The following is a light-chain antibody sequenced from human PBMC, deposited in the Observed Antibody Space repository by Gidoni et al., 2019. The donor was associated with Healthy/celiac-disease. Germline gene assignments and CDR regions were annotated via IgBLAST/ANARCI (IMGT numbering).Light chain of an antibody. V-gene: IGKV1-33*01. CDR1: QDISNY. J-gene: IGKJ4*01. CDR3: QQYDNLPLT. Sequence: DIQMTQSPSSLSASVGDRVTITCQASQDISNYLNWYQQKPGKAPTRPIYDASNFETGVPSRFSGSGAGTDFTFTISSLQPEDIATYYCQQYDNLPLTFGGGTKVEIK. CDR2: DAS.